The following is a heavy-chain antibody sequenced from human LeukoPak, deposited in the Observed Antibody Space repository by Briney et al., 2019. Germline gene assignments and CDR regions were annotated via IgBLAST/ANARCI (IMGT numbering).Heavy chain of an antibody. CDR2: IGGTGFGT. V-gene: IGHV3-23*01. CDR1: GFSFSSHG. D-gene: IGHD2-21*02. J-gene: IGHJ2*01. Sequence: GGSLRLSCAASGFSFSSHGISCVRQAPGNGLEWVSGIGGTGFGTYYADSGKCPFTISRDNSKNTLYLQTNRLRTDDTAVYYCARGLICRGDCYPNWYFDLWGRGPLVSV. CDR3: ARGLICRGDCYPNWYFDL.